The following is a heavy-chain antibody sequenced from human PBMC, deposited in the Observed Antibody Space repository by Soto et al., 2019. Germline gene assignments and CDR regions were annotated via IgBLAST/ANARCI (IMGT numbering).Heavy chain of an antibody. CDR3: AKDATRYSSSSTVGGFDP. CDR1: GFTFSSYA. J-gene: IGHJ5*02. Sequence: GGSLRLSCAASGFTFSSYAMSWVRQAPGKGLEWVPAISGSGGSTYYADSVKGRFTISRDNSKNTLYLQMNSLRAEDTAVYYCAKDATRYSSSSTVGGFDPWGQGTLVTVSS. D-gene: IGHD6-6*01. CDR2: ISGSGGST. V-gene: IGHV3-23*01.